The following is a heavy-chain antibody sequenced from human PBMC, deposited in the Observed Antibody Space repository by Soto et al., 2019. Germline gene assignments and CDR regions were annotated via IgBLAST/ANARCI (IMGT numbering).Heavy chain of an antibody. CDR3: ARVLEIMITFGGVIAAIPVGPGMDV. CDR2: ISAYNGNT. Sequence: GASVKVSCKASGYTFTSYGISWVRQAPGQGLEWMGWISAYNGNTNYAQKLQGRVTMTTDTSTSTAYMELRSLRSDDTAVYYCARVLEIMITFGGVIAAIPVGPGMDVWGQGTTVTVSS. D-gene: IGHD3-16*02. V-gene: IGHV1-18*01. J-gene: IGHJ6*02. CDR1: GYTFTSYG.